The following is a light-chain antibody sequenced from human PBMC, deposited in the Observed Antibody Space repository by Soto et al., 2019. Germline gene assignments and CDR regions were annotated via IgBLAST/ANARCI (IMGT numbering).Light chain of an antibody. CDR2: YDN. CDR3: QVWDGSSDHYV. Sequence: SYELTQPPSVSVAPGKTATITCGGNNIGGKSVHWYQQKPGQAPVLVMYYDNDRPSGIPERFSGSNSGSTATLTISRVEAGDEADYYCQVWDGSSDHYVFGTGTKVTVL. CDR1: NIGGKS. V-gene: IGLV3-21*04. J-gene: IGLJ1*01.